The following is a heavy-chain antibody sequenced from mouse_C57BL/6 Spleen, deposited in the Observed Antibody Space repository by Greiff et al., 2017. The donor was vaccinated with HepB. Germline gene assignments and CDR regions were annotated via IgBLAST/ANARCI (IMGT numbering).Heavy chain of an antibody. CDR1: GFTFSSYA. D-gene: IGHD2-2*01. V-gene: IGHV5-4*01. Sequence: EVMLVESGGGLVKPGGSLKLSCAASGFTFSSYAMSWVRQTPEKRLEWVATISDGGSYTYYPDNVKGRFTISRDNAKNNLYLQMSHLKSEDTALYYCARDGSLAFDYWGQGTTVTVSS. CDR2: ISDGGSYT. J-gene: IGHJ2*01. CDR3: ARDGSLAFDY.